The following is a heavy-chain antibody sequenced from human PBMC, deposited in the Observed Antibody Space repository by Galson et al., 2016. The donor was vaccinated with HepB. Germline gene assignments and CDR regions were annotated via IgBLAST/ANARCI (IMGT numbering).Heavy chain of an antibody. CDR2: INPRTGAT. V-gene: IGHV1-46*01. J-gene: IGHJ5*02. D-gene: IGHD3-3*01. Sequence: SVKVSCKASGYTFIGHWMHWVRQAPGQGLEWMGIINPRTGATGYAQNFQVRITLTSDTSANTVYMEMSSLRSEDTAVYYCARDHSFADSAWWFDPWGQGTLLIVSS. CDR1: GYTFIGHW. CDR3: ARDHSFADSAWWFDP.